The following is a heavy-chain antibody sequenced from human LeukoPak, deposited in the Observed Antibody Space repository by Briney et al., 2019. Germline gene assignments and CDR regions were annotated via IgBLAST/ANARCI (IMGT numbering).Heavy chain of an antibody. CDR1: GFTVSDNY. CDR2: MYSRGDT. V-gene: IGHV3-53*01. D-gene: IGHD6-13*01. CDR3: ARDAPQVPAAGVLAS. Sequence: AGGSLRLSCVASGFTVSDNYMSWVRQAPGKGLEWVSVMYSRGDTYYANSVKGRFTFSRDISKNTLYLQMDGLRNEDTAMYYCARDAPQVPAAGVLASWGQGTLVIVSS. J-gene: IGHJ5*02.